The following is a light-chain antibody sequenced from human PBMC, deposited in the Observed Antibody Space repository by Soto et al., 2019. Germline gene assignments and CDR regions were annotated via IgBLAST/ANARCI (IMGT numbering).Light chain of an antibody. Sequence: QSVLTQPPSVSGAPGQRVTISCTGSSSNIGAGYDVHWYQQLPGTAPKLLIYGNSNRPSGVPDRFSGSKSGTSASLAITGLQAEDEADYYCQSYDSSLSPLDVFGTGTKLTVL. V-gene: IGLV1-40*01. J-gene: IGLJ1*01. CDR2: GNS. CDR1: SSNIGAGYD. CDR3: QSYDSSLSPLDV.